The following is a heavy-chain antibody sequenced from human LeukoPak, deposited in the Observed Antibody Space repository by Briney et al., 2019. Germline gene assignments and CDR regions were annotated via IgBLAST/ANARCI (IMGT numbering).Heavy chain of an antibody. V-gene: IGHV3-48*03. D-gene: IGHD3-10*01. Sequence: GGSLRLSCAASGFTFSSYEMNWVRQAPGKGLEWVSYISSSGSIIYYADSVKGRFTISRDNAKNSLYLQMNSLRAEDTAVYYCARQGLEVRGVTYAYYMDVWGKGTTVTVSS. CDR2: ISSSGSII. CDR1: GFTFSSYE. CDR3: ARQGLEVRGVTYAYYMDV. J-gene: IGHJ6*03.